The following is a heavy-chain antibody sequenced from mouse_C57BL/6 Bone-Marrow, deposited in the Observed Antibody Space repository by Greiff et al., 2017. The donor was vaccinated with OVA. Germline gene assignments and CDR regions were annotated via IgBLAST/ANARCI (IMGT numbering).Heavy chain of an antibody. J-gene: IGHJ2*01. CDR2: INPGSGGT. CDR3: ARSGDADY. V-gene: IGHV1-54*01. Sequence: QVQLQQSGAELVRPGTSVKVSCKASGYAFTKYLIEWVKQRPGQGLEWIGVINPGSGGTNYNEKFKGKATLTADKSSSTAYMQLSSLTSEDSAVYFCARSGDADYWGQGTTLTVSS. CDR1: GYAFTKYL.